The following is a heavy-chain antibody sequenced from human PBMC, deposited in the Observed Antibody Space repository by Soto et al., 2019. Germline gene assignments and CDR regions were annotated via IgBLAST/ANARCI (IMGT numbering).Heavy chain of an antibody. CDR2: INPNSGGT. CDR3: ARDLPGYYGMDV. J-gene: IGHJ6*02. CDR1: GYTFTSYY. V-gene: IGHV1-2*04. Sequence: GASVKVSCKASGYTFTSYYMHWVRQAPGQGLEWMGWINPNSGGTNYAQKFQGWVTMTRDTSISTAYMELSRLRSDDTAVYYCARDLPGYYGMDVWGQGTTVTVSS.